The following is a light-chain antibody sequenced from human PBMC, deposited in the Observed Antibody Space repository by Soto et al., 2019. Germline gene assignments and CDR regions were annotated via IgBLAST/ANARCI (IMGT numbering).Light chain of an antibody. Sequence: EIVLTQSPGTLSLSPGERATLSCRASQSVSNNYLAWYQQKPGQAPRLLIYGASNRATGIPGRFSGSGSGTDFTLTISRLEPEDFAIYYCQHYGNSLWTFGQGTKVDIK. V-gene: IGKV3-20*01. CDR3: QHYGNSLWT. CDR1: QSVSNNY. CDR2: GAS. J-gene: IGKJ1*01.